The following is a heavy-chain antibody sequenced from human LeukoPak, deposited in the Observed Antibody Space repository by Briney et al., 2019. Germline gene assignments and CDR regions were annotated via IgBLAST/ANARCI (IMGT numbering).Heavy chain of an antibody. D-gene: IGHD6-13*01. V-gene: IGHV3-30-3*01. CDR1: GFTFSSYA. Sequence: PGGSLRLSCAASGFTFSSYAMHWVRQAPGKGLEWVAVISYDGSNKYYADSVKGRFTISRDNSKNTLYLQMNSLRAEDTAVYYCARGEAAGIVGSWFDPWGQGTLVTVSS. J-gene: IGHJ5*02. CDR2: ISYDGSNK. CDR3: ARGEAAGIVGSWFDP.